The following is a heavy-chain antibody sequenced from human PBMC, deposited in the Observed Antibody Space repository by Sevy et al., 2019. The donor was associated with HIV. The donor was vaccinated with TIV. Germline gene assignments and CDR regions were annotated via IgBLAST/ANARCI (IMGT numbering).Heavy chain of an antibody. V-gene: IGHV3-43*01. D-gene: IGHD3-10*01. CDR1: GFTFDDYT. CDR3: AKDMVPSLLLWFGERLCMDV. Sequence: VGSLRLSCAASGFTFDDYTMHWVRQAPGKGLEWVSLISWDGGSTYYADSVKGRFTISRDNSKNSLYLQMNSLRTEDTALYYCAKDMVPSLLLWFGERLCMDVWGQGTTVTVSS. J-gene: IGHJ6*02. CDR2: ISWDGGST.